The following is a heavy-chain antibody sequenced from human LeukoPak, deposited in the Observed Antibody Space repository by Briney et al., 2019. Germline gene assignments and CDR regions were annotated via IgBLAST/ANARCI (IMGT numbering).Heavy chain of an antibody. CDR2: ISSSSSTI. V-gene: IGHV3-48*01. CDR3: ARDRDSSGSSGATSRYFDY. CDR1: GFTFSSYS. D-gene: IGHD6-19*01. J-gene: IGHJ4*02. Sequence: GGSLRLSCAASGFTFSSYSMNWVRQAPGKGLEWVSYISSSSSTIYYADSVKGRFTISRDNSKNTLYLQMNSLRADDTAVYYCARDRDSSGSSGATSRYFDYWGQGTLVTVSS.